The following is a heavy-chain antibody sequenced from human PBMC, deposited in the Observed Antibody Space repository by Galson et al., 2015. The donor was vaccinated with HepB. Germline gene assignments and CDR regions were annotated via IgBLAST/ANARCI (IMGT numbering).Heavy chain of an antibody. J-gene: IGHJ4*02. D-gene: IGHD6-19*01. CDR1: GFTFSSYE. Sequence: SLRLSCAASGFTFSSYEMNWVRQAPGRGLEWVSYISSSGSTIYYADSVKGRFTISRDNAKNSLYLQMNSLRAEDTAVYYCATPPLRIAVAGTRDYWGQGTLVTVSS. CDR2: ISSSGSTI. CDR3: ATPPLRIAVAGTRDY. V-gene: IGHV3-48*03.